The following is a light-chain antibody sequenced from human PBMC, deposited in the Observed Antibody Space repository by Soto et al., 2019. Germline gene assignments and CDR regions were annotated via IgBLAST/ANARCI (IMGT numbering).Light chain of an antibody. CDR2: DDN. CDR3: GSWDSSLSAYV. CDR1: SSNIGGNS. J-gene: IGLJ1*01. Sequence: SVMTQPPSVSAAPGQKVPISSSGISSNIGGNSVSWYQQLPGTAPKLLIYDDNKRPSGIPDRVSVSKSGTSATRVITGVQTGDEADYYCGSWDSSLSAYVVVTGTKVTVL. V-gene: IGLV1-51*01.